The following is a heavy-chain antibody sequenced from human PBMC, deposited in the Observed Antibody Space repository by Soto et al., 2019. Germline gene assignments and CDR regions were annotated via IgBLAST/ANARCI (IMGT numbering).Heavy chain of an antibody. D-gene: IGHD3-9*01. V-gene: IGHV3-15*01. CDR3: TTVRDVLRYFDWLLLDY. CDR1: GFTFSNAL. J-gene: IGHJ4*02. CDR2: IKIKTDGGTT. Sequence: GGSLRRSCAASGFTFSNALMSWVRQAPGKGLGWVGRIKIKTDGGTTDYAAPVKGRFTISRDDSKNTLYLQMNSLKTEDTAVYYCTTVRDVLRYFDWLLLDYWGQGTLVTVSS.